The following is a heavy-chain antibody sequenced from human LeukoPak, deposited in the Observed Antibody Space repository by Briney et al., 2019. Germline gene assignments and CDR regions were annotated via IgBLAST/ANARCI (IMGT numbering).Heavy chain of an antibody. CDR2: IWYDGSNK. D-gene: IGHD3-22*01. CDR1: GFTFSSYG. CDR3: ARDQVGNYYDSSGYDY. V-gene: IGHV3-33*01. J-gene: IGHJ4*02. Sequence: GGSLRLSCAASGFTFSSYGMHWVRQAPGKGLQWVTVIWYDGSNKYYADSVKGRFTISRDNCKNTLYLQMNSLRAEDTAVYYCARDQVGNYYDSSGYDYWGQGTLVTVSS.